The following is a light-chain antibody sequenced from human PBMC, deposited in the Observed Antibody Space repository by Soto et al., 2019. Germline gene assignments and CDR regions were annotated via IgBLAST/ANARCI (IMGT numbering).Light chain of an antibody. CDR3: QQRSNWPPVYT. CDR2: DAS. CDR1: QSVSSY. J-gene: IGKJ2*01. V-gene: IGKV3-11*01. Sequence: EIVLTPSPATLSLSPGERATRSCRASQSVSSYLAWYQQKPGQPPRLLIYDASNRATGIPARFSGSGSGTGCTLTISSLEHEDLAVYYCQQRSNWPPVYTFGQGTKLEIK.